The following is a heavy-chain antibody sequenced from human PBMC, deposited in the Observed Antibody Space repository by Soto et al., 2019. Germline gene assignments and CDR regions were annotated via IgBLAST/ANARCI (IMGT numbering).Heavy chain of an antibody. V-gene: IGHV4-34*01. CDR1: GGSFRGYY. Sequence: PSETLSLTCAVYGGSFRGYYCSWIRQPPGKGLEWIGEINHSGSTNYNPSLKSRVTISVDTSKNQFSLKLSSVTAADTAVYYCARGGMGYMKQWLVRSHYGMDVWGQGTTVTVSS. J-gene: IGHJ6*02. D-gene: IGHD6-19*01. CDR2: INHSGST. CDR3: ARGGMGYMKQWLVRSHYGMDV.